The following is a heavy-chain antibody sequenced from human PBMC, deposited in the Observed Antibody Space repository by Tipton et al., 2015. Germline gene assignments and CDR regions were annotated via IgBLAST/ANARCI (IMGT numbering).Heavy chain of an antibody. CDR1: GFNIGSYN. Sequence: SLRLSCAASGFNIGSYNMNWVRQAPGKGLEWVSFISGSSTYIYYADSVKGRFTISRENAKNSLHLEMNSLRAEDTAVYYCARVGRVQLWSLGWDPYSMDVWGQGTTVTVSS. CDR3: ARVGRVQLWSLGWDPYSMDV. CDR2: ISGSSTYI. J-gene: IGHJ6*02. V-gene: IGHV3-21*01. D-gene: IGHD5-18*01.